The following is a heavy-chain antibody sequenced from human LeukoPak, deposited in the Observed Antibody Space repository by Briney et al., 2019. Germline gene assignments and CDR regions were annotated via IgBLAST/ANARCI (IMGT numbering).Heavy chain of an antibody. D-gene: IGHD2-21*02. CDR1: GFSVSNNY. CDR3: AKADSARGVTLKSTIDY. Sequence: GGSLRLSCAASGFSVSNNYMSWVRQPPGKRPEWVSVIYGGDSTYYADSVKGRFTISGDNSKNTVYLQMDSLRGEDTAVYYCAKADSARGVTLKSTIDYWGQGTLVTVSS. V-gene: IGHV3-66*01. J-gene: IGHJ4*02. CDR2: IYGGDST.